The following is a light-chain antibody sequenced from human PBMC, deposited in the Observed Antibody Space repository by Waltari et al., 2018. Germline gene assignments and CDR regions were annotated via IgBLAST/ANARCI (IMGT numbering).Light chain of an antibody. J-gene: IGKJ1*01. Sequence: EITLTQSPGTLSLSPGERATLSCRASQSVGINLAWYQQKPGQAPRLLIYDASSRATDIPARFSGRGSGTEFTLIITSLQSEDFAVYYCLQNYNWPRVTFGQGTKVEIE. CDR2: DAS. CDR3: LQNYNWPRVT. V-gene: IGKV3-15*01. CDR1: QSVGIN.